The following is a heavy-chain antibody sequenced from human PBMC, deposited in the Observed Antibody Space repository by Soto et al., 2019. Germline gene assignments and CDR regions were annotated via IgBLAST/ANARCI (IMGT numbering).Heavy chain of an antibody. CDR1: GFTFSSYA. V-gene: IGHV3-23*01. CDR3: XXWRSITMVRGVLKPDDAFDI. J-gene: IGHJ3*02. CDR2: ISGSGGST. D-gene: IGHD3-10*01. Sequence: EVQLLESGGGLVQPGGSLRLSCAASGFTFSSYAMSWVRQAPGKGLEWVSAISGSGGSTYYADSVKGRFTISRDNXXXXXXXXXXXXXXXXXXXXXXXXWRSITMVRGVLKPDDAFDIWGQGTMVTVSS.